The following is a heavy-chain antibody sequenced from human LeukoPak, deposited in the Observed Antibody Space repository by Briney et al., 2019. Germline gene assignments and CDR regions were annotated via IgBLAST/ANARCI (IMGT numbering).Heavy chain of an antibody. D-gene: IGHD3-9*01. J-gene: IGHJ3*02. Sequence: GGSLRLSCAASGFTFTSYWMHGVRGAPGEGVVWVSGINSDGSSTSYEDSVKSRFTISRENAKNTLYVQMNSLSAEETAVYYGASATYDILTGYYDAFDIWGQGTMVTVSS. CDR3: ASATYDILTGYYDAFDI. V-gene: IGHV3-74*01. CDR1: GFTFTSYW. CDR2: INSDGSST.